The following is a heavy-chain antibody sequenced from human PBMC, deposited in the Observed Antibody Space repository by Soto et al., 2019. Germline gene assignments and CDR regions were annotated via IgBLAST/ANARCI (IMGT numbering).Heavy chain of an antibody. CDR1: GYTFTSYG. CDR3: ARDFDFLGLLWFEHYYYYGMDV. J-gene: IGHJ6*02. V-gene: IGHV1-18*01. D-gene: IGHD3-10*01. CDR2: IGAYNGNT. Sequence: VASVKVSCKASGYTFTSYGISWVRQAPGQGLEWMGWIGAYNGNTNYAQKLQGRVTMTTDTSTSTAYMELRSLRSDDTAVYYCARDFDFLGLLWFEHYYYYGMDVWGQGTTVTVSS.